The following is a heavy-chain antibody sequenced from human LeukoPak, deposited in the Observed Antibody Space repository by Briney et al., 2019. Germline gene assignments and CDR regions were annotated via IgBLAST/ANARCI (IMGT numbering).Heavy chain of an antibody. CDR3: AKDRVSPGFNLFDP. J-gene: IGHJ5*02. D-gene: IGHD2/OR15-2a*01. Sequence: GGSLRLSCAASGVIINSYAMSWVRQAPGKGLEWVSAINGRGDNTYYADFVKGRFTISRDNSKSTVYLQMNSLRTEDTAVYYCAKDRVSPGFNLFDPWGQGTLVTVSS. CDR1: GVIINSYA. CDR2: INGRGDNT. V-gene: IGHV3-23*01.